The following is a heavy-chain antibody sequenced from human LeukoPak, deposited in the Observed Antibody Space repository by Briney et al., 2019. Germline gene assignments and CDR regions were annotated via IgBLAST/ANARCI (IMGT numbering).Heavy chain of an antibody. CDR3: ARGVTIFGVVIDGDNWFDP. V-gene: IGHV1-2*02. J-gene: IGHJ5*02. Sequence: ASVKVSCKASGYTFTGYYMHWVRQAPGQGLEWMGWINPNSGGTNYAQKFQGRVTMTRDTSISTAYMELSRLRSDDTAVYYCARGVTIFGVVIDGDNWFDPWGQGTLVTVSS. D-gene: IGHD3-3*01. CDR2: INPNSGGT. CDR1: GYTFTGYY.